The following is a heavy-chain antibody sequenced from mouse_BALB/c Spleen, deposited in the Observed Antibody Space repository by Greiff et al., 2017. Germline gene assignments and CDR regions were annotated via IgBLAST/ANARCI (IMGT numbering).Heavy chain of an antibody. CDR2: ISYDGSN. Sequence: EVQLQQSGPGLVKPSQSLSLTCSVTGYSITSGYYWNWIRQFPGNKLEWMGYISYDGSNNYNPSLKNRISITRDTSKNQFFLKLNSVTTEDTATYYCAREELWLRRDYYAMDYWGQGTSVTVSS. CDR1: GYSITSGYY. CDR3: AREELWLRRDYYAMDY. J-gene: IGHJ4*01. V-gene: IGHV3-6*02. D-gene: IGHD2-2*01.